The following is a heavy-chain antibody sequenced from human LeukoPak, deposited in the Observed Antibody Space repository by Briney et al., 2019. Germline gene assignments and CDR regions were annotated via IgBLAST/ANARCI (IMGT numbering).Heavy chain of an antibody. D-gene: IGHD3-10*01. CDR3: AKGERGSGSYFDY. Sequence: SGGSLRLSCAASGFTFDDYAMHWVRHAPGKGLEWVPGISWNSGSIGYADSVKGRFTISRDNAKNSLYLQMNSLRAEDTALYYCAKGERGSGSYFDYWGQGTLVTVSS. V-gene: IGHV3-9*01. J-gene: IGHJ4*02. CDR1: GFTFDDYA. CDR2: ISWNSGSI.